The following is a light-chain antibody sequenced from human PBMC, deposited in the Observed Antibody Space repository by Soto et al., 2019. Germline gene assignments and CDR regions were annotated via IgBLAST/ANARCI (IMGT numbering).Light chain of an antibody. J-gene: IGLJ1*01. CDR3: AAWDDSLNGYV. Sequence: QCVLIQPPSASGTPGQRGTVSCSGGGSNIGSYTVNWYQQLPGAAPKLLIYSNSQRPSGVPDRFSASKSGTSASLAISGLQSEDEAEYYCAAWDDSLNGYVFGPGTKVTV. CDR2: SNS. V-gene: IGLV1-44*01. CDR1: GSNIGSYT.